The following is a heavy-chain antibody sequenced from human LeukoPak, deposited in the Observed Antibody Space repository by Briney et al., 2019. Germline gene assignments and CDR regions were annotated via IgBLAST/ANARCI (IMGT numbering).Heavy chain of an antibody. CDR1: GYTLTELS. J-gene: IGHJ4*02. Sequence: SVKVSCKVSGYTLTELSMHWVRQAPGQGLEWMGGIIPIFGAANYAQKFQGRVTITADKSTSTAYMELSSLRSEDTAVYYCARVMFGEGFDYWGQGTLVTVSS. CDR3: ARVMFGEGFDY. CDR2: IIPIFGAA. D-gene: IGHD3-10*02. V-gene: IGHV1-69*06.